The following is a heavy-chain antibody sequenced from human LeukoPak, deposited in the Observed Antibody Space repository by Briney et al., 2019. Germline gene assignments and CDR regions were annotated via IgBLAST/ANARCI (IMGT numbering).Heavy chain of an antibody. CDR3: ARKVPAASNWFDP. J-gene: IGHJ5*02. Sequence: PSETLSLTCAVYGGSFSGYYWSWIRQPPGKGLEWIGEINHSGSTNYNPSLKSRVTISVDTPKNQFSLKLSSVTAADTAVYYCARKVPAASNWFDPWGQGTLVTVSS. CDR1: GGSFSGYY. D-gene: IGHD2-2*01. V-gene: IGHV4-34*01. CDR2: INHSGST.